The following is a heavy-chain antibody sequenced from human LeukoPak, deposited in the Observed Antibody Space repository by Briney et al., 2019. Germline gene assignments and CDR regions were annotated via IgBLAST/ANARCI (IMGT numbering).Heavy chain of an antibody. D-gene: IGHD6-6*01. J-gene: IGHJ4*02. CDR3: ARGVTSSSSSTTGDY. CDR1: GFTFSSYS. Sequence: PGGSLRLSCAASGFTFSSYSMNWVRQAPGKGLEWVSSISSSSSYIYYADSVKGRLTISRDNAKNSLYLQMNSLRAEDTAVYYCARGVTSSSSSTTGDYWGQGTLVTVSS. V-gene: IGHV3-21*01. CDR2: ISSSSSYI.